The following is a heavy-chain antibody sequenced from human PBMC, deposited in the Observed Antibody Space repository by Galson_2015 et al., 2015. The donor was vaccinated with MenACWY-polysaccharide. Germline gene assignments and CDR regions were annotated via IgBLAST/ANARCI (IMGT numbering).Heavy chain of an antibody. Sequence: TLSLPCTVSGGSVSGGDYYWSWIRQPPGKGLEWIGSIYYSRSTYYTPSLKTRIVISVDSSRNQYSLTLNSVTAADTAVYYCATQGTWDNSLEHWGQGTLVTVSS. CDR1: GGSVSGGDYY. CDR3: ATQGTWDNSLEH. CDR2: IYYSRST. J-gene: IGHJ1*01. V-gene: IGHV4-30-4*01. D-gene: IGHD2/OR15-2a*01.